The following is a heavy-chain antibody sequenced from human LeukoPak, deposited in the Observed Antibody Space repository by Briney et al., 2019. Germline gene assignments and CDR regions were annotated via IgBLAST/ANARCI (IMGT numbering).Heavy chain of an antibody. J-gene: IGHJ4*02. CDR1: GGSISGSY. D-gene: IGHD4-17*01. CDR2: MYNSGST. V-gene: IGHV4-59*01. CDR3: ARGIESYGDYGY. Sequence: PSETLSLTXTVSGGSISGSYWSWIRQPPGKGLEWIAYMYNSGSTNYNPSLKSRVTISIDTSKNQFSLKLSSLTAADTAIYYRARGIESYGDYGYWGQGILVTVSS.